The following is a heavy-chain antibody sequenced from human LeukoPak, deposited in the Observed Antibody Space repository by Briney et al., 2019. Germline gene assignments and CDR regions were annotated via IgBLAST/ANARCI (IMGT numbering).Heavy chain of an antibody. CDR3: VGHSDY. J-gene: IGHJ4*02. V-gene: IGHV3-7*04. Sequence: GGSLRLSCAASGFTFSNYWMSWVRQAPRNGPEWVANIKEDESEKNYVDSVKGRFTISRDSAKNSLYLQMYSLRAEDTAVYYCVGHSDYWGQGTLVTVSS. CDR2: IKEDESEK. CDR1: GFTFSNYW.